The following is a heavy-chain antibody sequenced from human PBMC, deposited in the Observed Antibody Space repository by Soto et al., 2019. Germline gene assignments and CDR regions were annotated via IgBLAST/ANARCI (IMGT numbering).Heavy chain of an antibody. J-gene: IGHJ4*02. V-gene: IGHV3-23*01. Sequence: DVNLLQSGGGSAQPGGSLRLSCATSGSAFSTYAMTWVRQVPGRGLEWVSTILPDETGFYTVSVKGRFTISRDNFRGILYLQMNDLWVEDAAIYFCAKDRLPTSGQRFYFDSWGQGSLVTVSS. CDR1: GSAFSTYA. CDR3: AKDRLPTSGQRFYFDS. D-gene: IGHD2-15*01. CDR2: ILPDETG.